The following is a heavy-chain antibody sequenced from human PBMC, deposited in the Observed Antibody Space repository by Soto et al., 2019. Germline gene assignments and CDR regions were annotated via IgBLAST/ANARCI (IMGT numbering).Heavy chain of an antibody. CDR1: GFTVSSNY. V-gene: IGHV3-66*01. D-gene: IGHD3-10*01. CDR2: IYSGGST. CDR3: ARDLSDGSGSYYNGAY. Sequence: EVQLMESGGGLVQPGGSLRLSCAASGFTVSSNYMSWVRQAPGKGLEWVSVIYSGGSTYYADSVKGRFTISRDNSKNTLYLQMNSLRAEDTAVYYCARDLSDGSGSYYNGAYWGQGTLVTVSS. J-gene: IGHJ4*02.